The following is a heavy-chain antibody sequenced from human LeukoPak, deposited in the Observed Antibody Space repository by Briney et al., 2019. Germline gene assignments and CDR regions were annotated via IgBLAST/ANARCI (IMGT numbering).Heavy chain of an antibody. V-gene: IGHV1-69*06. D-gene: IGHD6-13*01. J-gene: IGHJ4*02. CDR1: GGTFSNYA. CDR3: ATLSTGYSSSWVFDY. Sequence: SVKVSCKASGGTFSNYAISWVRQAPGQGLEWMGGIIPIFGTANYAQKLRGRVTITADKSTRTAYMELSSLRSEDTAVYYCATLSTGYSSSWVFDYWGQGTLVTVSS. CDR2: IIPIFGTA.